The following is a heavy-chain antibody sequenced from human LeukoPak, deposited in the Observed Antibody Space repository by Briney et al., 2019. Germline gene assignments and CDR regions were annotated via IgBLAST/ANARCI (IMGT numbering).Heavy chain of an antibody. CDR1: GYTFTSYG. J-gene: IGHJ3*02. V-gene: IGHV1-18*01. D-gene: IGHD5-18*01. CDR3: ARDWGLKRLPNALDI. CDR2: ISAYNGNT. Sequence: ASVKVSCTASGYTFTSYGISWVRQAPGQGLEWMGWISAYNGNTNYAQKLQGRVTMTTDTSTSTAYMELRSLRSDDTAVYYCARDWGLKRLPNALDIWGQGTMVTVSS.